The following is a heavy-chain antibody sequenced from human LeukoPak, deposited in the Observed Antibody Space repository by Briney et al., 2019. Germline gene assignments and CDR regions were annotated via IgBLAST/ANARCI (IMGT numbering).Heavy chain of an antibody. Sequence: PSQTLSLTCTVSGGSISSGDYYWSWIRQPPGKGLEWIGYIYYSGSTYYNPSLKSRVTISVDTSKNQFSLKLSPVTAADTAVYYCANSVLRYFDWLMDVWGQGTTVTVSS. V-gene: IGHV4-30-4*01. CDR3: ANSVLRYFDWLMDV. J-gene: IGHJ6*02. CDR2: IYYSGST. CDR1: GGSISSGDYY. D-gene: IGHD3-9*01.